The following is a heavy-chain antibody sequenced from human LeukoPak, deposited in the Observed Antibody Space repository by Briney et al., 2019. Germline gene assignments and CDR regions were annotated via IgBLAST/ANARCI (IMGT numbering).Heavy chain of an antibody. V-gene: IGHV3-74*01. CDR1: GFTFSSYS. Sequence: GGSLRLSCAASGFTFSSYSMNWVRQAPGKGLVWVARIDTDGSSTTYADSVKGQFTISRDNAKNTLDLQMNSLRAEDTAVYYCARDRSGSHYYIDVWGKGTTVTVSS. J-gene: IGHJ6*03. CDR3: ARDRSGSHYYIDV. CDR2: IDTDGSST. D-gene: IGHD1-26*01.